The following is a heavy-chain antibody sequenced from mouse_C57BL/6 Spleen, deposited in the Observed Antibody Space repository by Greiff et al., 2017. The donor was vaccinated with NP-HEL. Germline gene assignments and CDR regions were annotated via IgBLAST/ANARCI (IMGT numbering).Heavy chain of an antibody. CDR2: IDPSDSYT. D-gene: IGHD1-1*01. Sequence: QVQLQQPGAELVMPGASVKLSCKASGYTFTSYWMHWVKQRPGQGLVWIGEIDPSDSYTNYNQKFKGKSTLTVDTSSSTAYMQLSSLTSEDSAVYYCARKRDITTGWYFDVWGTGTTVTVSS. CDR1: GYTFTSYW. J-gene: IGHJ1*03. CDR3: ARKRDITTGWYFDV. V-gene: IGHV1-69*01.